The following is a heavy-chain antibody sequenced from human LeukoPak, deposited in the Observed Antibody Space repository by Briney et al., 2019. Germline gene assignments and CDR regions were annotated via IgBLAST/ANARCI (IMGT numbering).Heavy chain of an antibody. CDR2: ISAYNGNT. D-gene: IGHD3-10*01. J-gene: IGHJ4*02. Sequence: ASVKVSCKASGYTFTSYGISWVRQAPGQGLEWMGWISAYNGNTNYAQKLQGRVTMTTDTSTSTAYMELRSLRSDDTAVYYCARDEDGSGSYYSSHFDYWGQGALVTVSS. CDR3: ARDEDGSGSYYSSHFDY. CDR1: GYTFTSYG. V-gene: IGHV1-18*01.